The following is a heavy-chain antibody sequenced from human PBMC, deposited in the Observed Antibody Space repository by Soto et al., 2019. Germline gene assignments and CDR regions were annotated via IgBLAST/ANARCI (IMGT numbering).Heavy chain of an antibody. CDR3: ARDLRRGVRGVMNPTLYYYGMDV. V-gene: IGHV3-20*04. CDR2: INWNGRTR. Sequence: GGSLRLSCAASGFSFEDYGMSWVRQLPGKGLQWVAGINWNGRTRDYVDSVRGRFTISRDDAKNSLYLQMNSLRAEDTAVYYCARDLRRGVRGVMNPTLYYYGMDVWGQGTTVTVSS. CDR1: GFSFEDYG. D-gene: IGHD3-10*01. J-gene: IGHJ6*02.